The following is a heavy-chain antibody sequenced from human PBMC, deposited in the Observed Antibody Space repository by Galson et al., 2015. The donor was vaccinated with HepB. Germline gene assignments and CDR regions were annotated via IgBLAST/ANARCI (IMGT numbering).Heavy chain of an antibody. D-gene: IGHD1-26*01. CDR2: ISYDGSNK. CDR1: GFTFSSYG. Sequence: PLRLSCAASGFTFSSYGMHWVRRAPGKGLEWVAVISYDGSNKYYADSVKGRFTISRDNSKNTLYLQMNSLRAEDTAVYYCAQTLVGALALYYWGQGTLVTVSS. J-gene: IGHJ4*02. V-gene: IGHV3-30*03. CDR3: AQTLVGALALYY.